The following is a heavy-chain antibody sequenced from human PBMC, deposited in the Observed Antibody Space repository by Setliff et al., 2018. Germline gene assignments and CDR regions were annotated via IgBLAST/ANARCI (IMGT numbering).Heavy chain of an antibody. V-gene: IGHV1-2*04. CDR3: ARGRDFWSGYLVY. D-gene: IGHD3-3*01. CDR2: INPNSGGT. Sequence: GASVKVSCKASGYTFTGYYMHWVRQAPGQGLEWMGWINPNSGGTNHAQKFQGWVTMTRDTSISTAYMELSRLRSDDTAVYYCARGRDFWSGYLVYWGQGTQVTAPQ. J-gene: IGHJ4*02. CDR1: GYTFTGYY.